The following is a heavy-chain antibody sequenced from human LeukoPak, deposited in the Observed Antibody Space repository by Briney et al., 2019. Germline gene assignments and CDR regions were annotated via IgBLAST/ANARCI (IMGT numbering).Heavy chain of an antibody. CDR2: IYYSGGT. D-gene: IGHD3-10*01. Sequence: SETLSLTCTVSGGSISSYYWSWIRQPPGKGLEWIGYIYYSGGTNYNPSLKSRVTISVDTSKNQFSLKLSSVTAADTAVYYCARNYYGSGSPDYWGQGTLVTVSS. CDR3: ARNYYGSGSPDY. CDR1: GGSISSYY. V-gene: IGHV4-59*01. J-gene: IGHJ4*02.